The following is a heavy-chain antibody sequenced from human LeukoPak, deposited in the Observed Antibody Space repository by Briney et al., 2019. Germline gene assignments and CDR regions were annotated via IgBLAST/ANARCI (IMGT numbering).Heavy chain of an antibody. CDR2: ISSSSYI. Sequence: GGSLRLSCAASGFTFSSYSMNWVRQAPGKGLEWVSSISSSSYIYYADSVKGRFTISRDNAKNSLYLQMNSLRAEDTAVYYCARQGISTGGNFGYWGQGTLVTVSS. CDR3: ARQGISTGGNFGY. J-gene: IGHJ4*02. CDR1: GFTFSSYS. V-gene: IGHV3-21*01. D-gene: IGHD4-23*01.